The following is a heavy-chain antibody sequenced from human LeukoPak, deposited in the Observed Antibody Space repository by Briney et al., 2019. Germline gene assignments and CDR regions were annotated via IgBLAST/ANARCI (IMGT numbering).Heavy chain of an antibody. V-gene: IGHV4-59*12. CDR2: IYYSGST. CDR1: GGSISSYY. D-gene: IGHD2-2*01. Sequence: SETLSLTCTVSGGSISSYYWSWIRQPPGKGLEWIGYIYYSGSTNYNPSLKSRVTISVDTSKNQFSLKVTSVTAADTAVYYCAREYCSSTSCYYYYGMDVWGQGTTVTVSS. J-gene: IGHJ6*02. CDR3: AREYCSSTSCYYYYGMDV.